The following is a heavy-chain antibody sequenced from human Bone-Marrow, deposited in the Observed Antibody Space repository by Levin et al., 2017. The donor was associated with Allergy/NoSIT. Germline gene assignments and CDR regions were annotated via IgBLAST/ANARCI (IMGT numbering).Heavy chain of an antibody. Sequence: QTLSLTCTFSGFSLKSTGVAVAWIRQPPGKALEWLAIIFWDGDTRYNPSLKNRLAITTEASENQVVLTMTNMHPMDTATYYCAHRPWEYYFDSWGQGTLVSVSS. CDR3: AHRPWEYYFDS. D-gene: IGHD1-26*01. CDR1: GFSLKSTGVA. CDR2: IFWDGDT. J-gene: IGHJ4*02. V-gene: IGHV2-5*02.